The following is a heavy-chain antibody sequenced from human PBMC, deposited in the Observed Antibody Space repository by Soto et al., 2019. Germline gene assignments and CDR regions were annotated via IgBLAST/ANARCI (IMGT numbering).Heavy chain of an antibody. CDR2: ISYDGNNK. CDR1: GFTFSSYG. CDR3: AKDPGPCIVADGPCLFDY. D-gene: IGHD6-13*01. J-gene: IGHJ4*02. Sequence: QVQLVESGGGVVQPGRSLRLSCAAYGFTFSSYGLHWVRQAPGKGLEWVAVISYDGNNKNYADSVKGRFTISRDNSKNSLYLQMNSLRAEDTAVYYCAKDPGPCIVADGPCLFDYWGQGTLVTVSS. V-gene: IGHV3-30*18.